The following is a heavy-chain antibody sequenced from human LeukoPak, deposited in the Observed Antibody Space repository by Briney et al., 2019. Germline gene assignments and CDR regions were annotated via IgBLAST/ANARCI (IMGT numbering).Heavy chain of an antibody. CDR1: GGTFSSYA. V-gene: IGHV1-69*05. J-gene: IGHJ4*02. CDR2: IIPIFGTA. D-gene: IGHD5-18*01. CDR3: ARDVEEYSYGDLDY. Sequence: SVKVSCKASGGTFSSYAISWVRQAPGQGLEWMGRIIPIFGTANYAQKFQGRVTITTDESTSTAYMELSSLRSEDTAVYYCARDVEEYSYGDLDYWGQGTLVTVSS.